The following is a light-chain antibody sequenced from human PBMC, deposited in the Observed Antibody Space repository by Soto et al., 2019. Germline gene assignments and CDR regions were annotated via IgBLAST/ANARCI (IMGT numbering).Light chain of an antibody. CDR1: GSSIGTNT. Sequence: QSVLTQPPSASGTPGQRVTISCSGSGSSIGTNTVNWYRQLPGTAPKLLMIYDGSKRPSGVSNRFSGSKSGNTASLTISGLQAEDECDYYCCSYATTSTYVFGTGTKVTVL. CDR3: CSYATTSTYV. CDR2: DGS. J-gene: IGLJ1*01. V-gene: IGLV1-44*01.